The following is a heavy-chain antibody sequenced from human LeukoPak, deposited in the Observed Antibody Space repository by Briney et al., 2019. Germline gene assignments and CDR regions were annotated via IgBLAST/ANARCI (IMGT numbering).Heavy chain of an antibody. D-gene: IGHD3-9*01. V-gene: IGHV3-23*01. Sequence: PGGSLRLSCAASGFTFSSYAMSWVRQAPGKGLEWVSTISGSGGSTYYADSVKGRFTISRDNSKNTLYLQMNSLRAEDTAVYYCARALRIRYFDWLTVQYYFDYWGQGTLVTVSS. CDR1: GFTFSSYA. CDR2: ISGSGGST. J-gene: IGHJ4*02. CDR3: ARALRIRYFDWLTVQYYFDY.